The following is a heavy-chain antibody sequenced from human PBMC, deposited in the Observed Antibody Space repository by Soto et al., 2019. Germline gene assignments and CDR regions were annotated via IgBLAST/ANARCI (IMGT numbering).Heavy chain of an antibody. J-gene: IGHJ6*01. Sequence: GEALKISCKVSGYTFTYGLIVLVRQLPGKGLEWMVIIYPGDSDTRYSPSFQGHVTITVDKSTSTAYLQWNTLKASDTAMYYCASHFSHLRSSYYAMEAWGEGNTVTVSS. D-gene: IGHD3-3*01. V-gene: IGHV5-51*01. CDR1: GYTFTYGL. CDR2: IYPGDSDT. CDR3: ASHFSHLRSSYYAMEA.